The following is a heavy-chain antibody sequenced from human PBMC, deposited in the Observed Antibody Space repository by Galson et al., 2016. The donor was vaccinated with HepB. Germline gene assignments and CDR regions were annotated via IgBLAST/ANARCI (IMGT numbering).Heavy chain of an antibody. CDR3: ARDPDYGGGFDS. Sequence: SLRLSCAVSGFTFSTYSMNWVRQVSGKGLEWVSYITGSSSKIYYADSVKGRFTISRDNAKNSLYLQMNDLRVEDTAVYYCARDPDYGGGFDSWGQGTLVTVSS. V-gene: IGHV3-48*04. CDR2: ITGSSSKI. J-gene: IGHJ4*02. CDR1: GFTFSTYS. D-gene: IGHD4-23*01.